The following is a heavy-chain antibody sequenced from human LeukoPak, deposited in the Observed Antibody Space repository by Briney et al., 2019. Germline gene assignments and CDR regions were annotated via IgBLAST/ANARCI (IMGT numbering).Heavy chain of an antibody. J-gene: IGHJ4*02. CDR3: ARRGGPSGTYYFDS. Sequence: SETLSLTCTVYGGSISSSSHFWGWIRQPPGKGLEWIRSIYYSGSTYYNPSLESRVTISVDTSKNQFSLKVASVTAADTAVYYCARRGGPSGTYYFDSWGQGTLVTVSS. V-gene: IGHV4-39*01. D-gene: IGHD1-26*01. CDR2: IYYSGST. CDR1: GGSISSSSHF.